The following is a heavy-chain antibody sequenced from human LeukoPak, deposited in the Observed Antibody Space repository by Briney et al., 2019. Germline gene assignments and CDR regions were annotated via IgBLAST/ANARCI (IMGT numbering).Heavy chain of an antibody. J-gene: IGHJ4*02. CDR3: AREAAVAGKGGFDY. D-gene: IGHD6-19*01. V-gene: IGHV3-33*01. Sequence: GGSLRLSCAACGFTFSSYGIHWVRQARGKGGEGVTVIWYYVINNYYADSVKARFTISRDNSKNTLYLQMNSLRAEDTAVYYCAREAAVAGKGGFDYWGQGTLVTVSS. CDR1: GFTFSSYG. CDR2: IWYYVINN.